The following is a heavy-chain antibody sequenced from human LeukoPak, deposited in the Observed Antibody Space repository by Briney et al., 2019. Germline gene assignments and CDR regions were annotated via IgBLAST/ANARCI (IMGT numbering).Heavy chain of an antibody. CDR2: IYTSGST. CDR3: ARDVDIVVVPAATWFDP. Sequence: PSETLSLTCTVSGGSISSYYWSWIRQPAGKGLEWIGRIYTSGSTNYNPSLKSRVTVSVDTSKNQFSLKLSSVTAADTAVYYCARDVDIVVVPAATWFDPWGQGTLVTVSS. D-gene: IGHD2-2*01. CDR1: GGSISSYY. J-gene: IGHJ5*02. V-gene: IGHV4-4*07.